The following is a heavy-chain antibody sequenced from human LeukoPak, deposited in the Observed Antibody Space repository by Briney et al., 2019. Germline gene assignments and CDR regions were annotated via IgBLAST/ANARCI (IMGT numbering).Heavy chain of an antibody. V-gene: IGHV3-23*01. CDR1: GFTFSNYA. CDR2: ISGSGGST. J-gene: IGHJ4*02. Sequence: QTGGTLRLSCAASGFTFSNYAMSGVRQAPGKGLEWVSSISGSGGSTYYADSVKGRFTISRDNSKNTLFLQMNSLRAEDTAIFYCAKDLYGDYTYYFDFWGQGTLATVSS. D-gene: IGHD4-17*01. CDR3: AKDLYGDYTYYFDF.